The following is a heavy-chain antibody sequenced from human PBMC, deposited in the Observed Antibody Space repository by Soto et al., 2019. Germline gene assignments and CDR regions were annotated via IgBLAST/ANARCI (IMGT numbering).Heavy chain of an antibody. V-gene: IGHV4-30-2*01. D-gene: IGHD4-17*01. Sequence: SETLSLTCAVSGGSISSGTYSWSWIRQPPGKGLEWIGYIFHTGSTFYNSSLKSRVTISVDRSKNRFSLKLSSVTAADTAVYYCARGHYGGKVDAFDIWGQGTMVTVSS. J-gene: IGHJ3*02. CDR3: ARGHYGGKVDAFDI. CDR2: IFHTGST. CDR1: GGSISSGTYS.